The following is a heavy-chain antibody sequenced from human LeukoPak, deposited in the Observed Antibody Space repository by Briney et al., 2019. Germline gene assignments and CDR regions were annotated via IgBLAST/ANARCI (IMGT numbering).Heavy chain of an antibody. D-gene: IGHD6-13*01. Sequence: SETLSLTCTVSGGSISYYYWTWIRQPAGKGLEWIGRIYTSGSTSYNPSLKSRVTMSVDTSKNQFSLKLSSVTAADTAVYYCAREAIAAPYPDYWGRGTLVTVSS. J-gene: IGHJ4*02. CDR3: AREAIAAPYPDY. CDR1: GGSISYYY. V-gene: IGHV4-4*07. CDR2: IYTSGST.